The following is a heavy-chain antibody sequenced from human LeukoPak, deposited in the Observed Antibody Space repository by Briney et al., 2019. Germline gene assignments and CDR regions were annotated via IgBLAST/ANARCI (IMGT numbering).Heavy chain of an antibody. J-gene: IGHJ4*02. D-gene: IGHD6-13*01. CDR1: GFTVSSKY. Sequence: GSLRLSCAVSGFTVSSKYMSWVRQAPGKGLEWVSVIFSGDKTYYADSVKGRFTISRDNSKNTLYLQMNSLRVEDTAVYYCASAGYRQLGTFNYWGQGTLVTVSS. V-gene: IGHV3-53*01. CDR2: IFSGDKT. CDR3: ASAGYRQLGTFNY.